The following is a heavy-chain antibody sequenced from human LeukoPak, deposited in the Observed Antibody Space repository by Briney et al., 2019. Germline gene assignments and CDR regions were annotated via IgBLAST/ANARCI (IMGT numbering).Heavy chain of an antibody. V-gene: IGHV1-2*02. CDR3: ARDDYGDYAFGY. D-gene: IGHD4-17*01. CDR2: INPNSGGT. CDR1: GYTFTGYY. J-gene: IGHJ4*02. Sequence: ASVKLSCTASGYTFTGYYMHWVRQAPGQGLEWMGWINPNSGGTNYAQKFQGRVTMTRDTSTSTVYMELSSLRSEDTAVYYCARDDYGDYAFGYWGQGTLVTVSS.